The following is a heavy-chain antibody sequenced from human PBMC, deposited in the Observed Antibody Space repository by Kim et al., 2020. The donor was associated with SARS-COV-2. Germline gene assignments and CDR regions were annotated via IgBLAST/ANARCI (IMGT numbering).Heavy chain of an antibody. D-gene: IGHD4-17*01. CDR3: ARARAVTTFFHRSSYYYGMDV. V-gene: IGHV4-34*01. Sequence: SETLSLTCAVYGGSFSGYYWSWIRQPPGKGLEWIGEINHSGSTNYNPSLKSRVTISVDTSKNQFSLKLSSVTAADTAVYYCARARAVTTFFHRSSYYYGMDVWGQGTTATVSS. CDR1: GGSFSGYY. CDR2: INHSGST. J-gene: IGHJ6*02.